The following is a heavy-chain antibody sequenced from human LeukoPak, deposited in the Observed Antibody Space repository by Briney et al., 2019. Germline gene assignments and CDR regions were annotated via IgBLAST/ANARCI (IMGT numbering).Heavy chain of an antibody. V-gene: IGHV3-74*01. CDR2: INSDGSST. J-gene: IGHJ4*02. CDR3: AREASSGTAMVDY. CDR1: GFTFSSYW. D-gene: IGHD5-18*01. Sequence: GGSLRLSCEASGFTFSSYWMHWVRQAPGKGLVWVSRINSDGSSTSNADSVKGRFTISRDNANNTLSLQMNSLRAEDTAVYFCAREASSGTAMVDYWGQGTLVSVSS.